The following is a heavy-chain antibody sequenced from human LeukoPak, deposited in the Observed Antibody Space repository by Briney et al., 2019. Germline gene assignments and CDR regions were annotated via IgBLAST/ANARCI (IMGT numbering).Heavy chain of an antibody. CDR1: GFTFSNYG. Sequence: GGSLRLSCAASGFTFSNYGMHWVRQAPGKGLEWAALISYDGVNKYYADSVKGRFTISRDSSKNTLYLRMNSLRVEDTALYYCAKLRELVTYYYYYGLDVWGQGTTVTVSS. D-gene: IGHD1-7*01. CDR2: ISYDGVNK. J-gene: IGHJ6*02. V-gene: IGHV3-30*18. CDR3: AKLRELVTYYYYYGLDV.